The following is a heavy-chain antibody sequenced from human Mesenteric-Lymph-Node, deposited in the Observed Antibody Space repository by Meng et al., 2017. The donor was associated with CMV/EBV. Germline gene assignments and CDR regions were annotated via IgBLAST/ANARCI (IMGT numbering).Heavy chain of an antibody. CDR3: ARCGGATLWYFDL. J-gene: IGHJ2*01. Sequence: GESLKISCAASGFTFSSYCMSWVRQAPGKGLEWVANIKQDGGEKYYVDSVKGRFTISRDNAKNSLYLQMNSLRAEDTAVYYCARCGGATLWYFDLWGRGTLVTVSS. V-gene: IGHV3-7*01. CDR1: GFTFSSYC. D-gene: IGHD1-26*01. CDR2: IKQDGGEK.